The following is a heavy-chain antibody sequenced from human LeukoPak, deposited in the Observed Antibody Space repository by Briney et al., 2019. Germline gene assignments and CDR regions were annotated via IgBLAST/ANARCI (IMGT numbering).Heavy chain of an antibody. CDR3: VTTVTKYYFDY. D-gene: IGHD4-17*01. CDR2: IYPGDSDT. Sequence: GESLKISCKGSGYSFTSYWIGWVRQMPGKGLEWMGIIYPGDSDTRYSPSFQGQVTISADKSISTAYLQWSSLRASDTAMYYCVTTVTKYYFDYWGQGTLVTVSS. V-gene: IGHV5-51*01. J-gene: IGHJ4*02. CDR1: GYSFTSYW.